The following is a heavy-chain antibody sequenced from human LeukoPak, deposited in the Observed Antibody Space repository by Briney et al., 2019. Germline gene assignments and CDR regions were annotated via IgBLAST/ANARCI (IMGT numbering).Heavy chain of an antibody. V-gene: IGHV3-30-3*01. CDR3: ARALHPYSSGWSYDAFGI. CDR1: GFTFSLFA. Sequence: PGGSLRLSCAASGFTFSLFAVHWVRQAPGKGLEWVAAISYDGTNTYYADSVRGRFTISRDNSKNTLYVQMNSLRPEDTGVYFCARALHPYSSGWSYDAFGIWGQGTMVTVSS. CDR2: ISYDGTNT. D-gene: IGHD6-19*01. J-gene: IGHJ3*02.